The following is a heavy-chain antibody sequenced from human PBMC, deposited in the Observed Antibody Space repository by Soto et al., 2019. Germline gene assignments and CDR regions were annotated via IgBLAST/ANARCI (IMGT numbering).Heavy chain of an antibody. CDR1: GYTFTSSW. V-gene: IGHV5-51*01. CDR2: IYPGDSDT. J-gene: IGHJ4*02. D-gene: IGHD2-8*01. CDR3: ARLSSCSNGVCYKFDY. Sequence: GESLKISCNASGYTFTSSWIGWVRQMPGKGLERMGIIYPGDSDTRYSPSFRGQITISADRSITTAYLQWSGLKASDTGMYYCARLSSCSNGVCYKFDYWGQGTLVTVSS.